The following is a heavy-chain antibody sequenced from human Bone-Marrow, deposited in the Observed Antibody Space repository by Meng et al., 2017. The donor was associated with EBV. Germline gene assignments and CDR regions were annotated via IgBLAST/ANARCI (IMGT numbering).Heavy chain of an antibody. D-gene: IGHD2-21*02. V-gene: IGHV4-4*02. CDR3: ARGRGGDFLGYFHH. CDR2: IYHSGIT. J-gene: IGHJ1*01. CDR1: CGSISSSNW. Sequence: QVQLQQWGAGLLKPSXXXXLTXXVSCGSISSSNWWSWVRQPPGKGLEWIGEIYHSGITYYNPALKSRVTISVDRSKNLFSLKLSSVTAADTAVYYCARGRGGDFLGYFHHWGQGTLVTVSS.